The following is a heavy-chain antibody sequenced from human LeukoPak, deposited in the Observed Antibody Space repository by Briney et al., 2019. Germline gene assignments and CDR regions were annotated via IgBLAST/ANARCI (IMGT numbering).Heavy chain of an antibody. J-gene: IGHJ6*02. D-gene: IGHD3-10*01. V-gene: IGHV1-2*02. CDR1: GYTFTGYY. CDR3: ARAGYYGSGSYYNGFDYYYYGMDV. CDR2: INPNSGGT. Sequence: ASVKVSCKASGYTFTGYYMHWVRQAPGQGLEWMGWINPNSGGTNYAQKLQGRVTMTTDTSTSTAYMELRSLRSDDTAVYYCARAGYYGSGSYYNGFDYYYYGMDVWGQGTTVTVSS.